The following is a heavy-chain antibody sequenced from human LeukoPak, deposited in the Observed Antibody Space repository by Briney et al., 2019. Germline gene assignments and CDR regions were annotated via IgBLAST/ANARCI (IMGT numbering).Heavy chain of an antibody. CDR2: INHSGST. Sequence: SETLSLICTVYGGSFSGYYWSWIRQPPGKGLEWIGEINHSGSTHYNPSLKSRVTISVDTSKNQFSLKLSSVTAADRAVYYCAGGPYYDSSGYVFDYWGQGNLVTVFS. CDR1: GGSFSGYY. V-gene: IGHV4-34*01. CDR3: AGGPYYDSSGYVFDY. D-gene: IGHD3-22*01. J-gene: IGHJ4*02.